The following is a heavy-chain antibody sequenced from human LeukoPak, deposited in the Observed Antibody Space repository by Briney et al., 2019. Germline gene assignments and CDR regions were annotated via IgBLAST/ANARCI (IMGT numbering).Heavy chain of an antibody. CDR1: GDTFSSYA. J-gene: IGHJ4*02. CDR2: ISAYNGNT. V-gene: IGHV1-18*01. CDR3: ARGGDYYDSSGYSRLGY. Sequence: ASVKVSCKASGDTFSSYAISWVRQAPGQGLEWMGWISAYNGNTNYAQKLQGRVTMTTDTSTSTAYMELRSLRSDDTAVYYCARGGDYYDSSGYSRLGYWGQGTLVTVSS. D-gene: IGHD3-22*01.